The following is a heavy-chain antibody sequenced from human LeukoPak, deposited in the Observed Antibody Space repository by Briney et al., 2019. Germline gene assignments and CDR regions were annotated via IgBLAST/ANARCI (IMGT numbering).Heavy chain of an antibody. D-gene: IGHD4-17*01. CDR3: AKCHTGYGDYFDMDV. CDR1: EFTLSSYA. Sequence: GGSLRLSCAASEFTLSSYAMSWVRQAPGKGLEWVSAISGSGGSTYYADSVGGRFTISRDNSKNTLYLQMNSLRAEDTAVYYCAKCHTGYGDYFDMDVWGQGTTVTVSS. CDR2: ISGSGGST. J-gene: IGHJ6*02. V-gene: IGHV3-23*01.